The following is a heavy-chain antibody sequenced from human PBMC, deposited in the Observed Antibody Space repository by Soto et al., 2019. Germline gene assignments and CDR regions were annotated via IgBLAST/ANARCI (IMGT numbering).Heavy chain of an antibody. CDR1: GGSISSYY. V-gene: IGHV4-59*08. Sequence: PSETLSLTCTVSGGSISSYYWSWIRQPPGKGLEWIGYIYYSGSTNYNPSLKSRVTISVDTSKNQFSLKLSSVTAADTAVYYCARQGITIFGVVSEFDYWGQGTLVTVSS. CDR3: ARQGITIFGVVSEFDY. CDR2: IYYSGST. J-gene: IGHJ4*02. D-gene: IGHD3-3*01.